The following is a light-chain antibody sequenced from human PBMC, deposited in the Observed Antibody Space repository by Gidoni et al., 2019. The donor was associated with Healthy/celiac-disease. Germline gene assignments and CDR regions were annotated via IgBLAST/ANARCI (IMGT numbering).Light chain of an antibody. V-gene: IGKV2-28*01. J-gene: IGKJ4*01. CDR2: LGS. Sequence: DLVIIQSPLSLPVTHGEPASISCTSSQSLLHSNGYNYLDWYLQKPGQSPQLLIYLGSNRASGVPDRFSGSGSGTDFTLKISRVEAEDVGVYYCKQALQTPLFGGGTKVEIK. CDR1: QSLLHSNGYNY. CDR3: KQALQTPL.